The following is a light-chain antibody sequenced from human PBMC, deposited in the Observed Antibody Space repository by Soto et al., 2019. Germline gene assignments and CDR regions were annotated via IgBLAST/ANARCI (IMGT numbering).Light chain of an antibody. Sequence: DIVITQSPDSLAVSLGERATISCKSSQSLLYNNKNYLAWYQQKPGQPPKLLLYWASTRASGVPDRFTGSRSETDYTLTISSLQPEDVAVYFCQQYYSNPQTFGQGTKIEIK. V-gene: IGKV4-1*01. CDR1: QSLLYNNKNY. CDR3: QQYYSNPQT. J-gene: IGKJ2*01. CDR2: WAS.